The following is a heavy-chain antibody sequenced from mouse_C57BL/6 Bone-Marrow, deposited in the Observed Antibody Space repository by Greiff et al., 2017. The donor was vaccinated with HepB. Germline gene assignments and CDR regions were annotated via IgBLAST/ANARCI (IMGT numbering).Heavy chain of an antibody. D-gene: IGHD1-1*01. CDR1: GYTFTSYW. CDR3: ASGWGLDYYGSSLFAY. Sequence: QVQLQQPGAELVKPGASVKLSCKASGYTFTSYWMQWVKQRPGQGLEWIGEIDPSDSYTNYNQKFKGKATLTVDTSSSTAYMQLSSLTSEDSAVYYCASGWGLDYYGSSLFAYWGQGTLVTVSA. CDR2: IDPSDSYT. V-gene: IGHV1-50*01. J-gene: IGHJ3*01.